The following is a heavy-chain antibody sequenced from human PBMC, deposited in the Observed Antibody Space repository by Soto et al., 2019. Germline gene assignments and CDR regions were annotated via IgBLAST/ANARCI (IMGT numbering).Heavy chain of an antibody. Sequence: GASVKVSCKASGGTFSTYTITWVRQAPGQGLEWMGRTIPIIGIINYAQKFQGRVTISADKFTGTAYMELTGLRSDDTAVYYCAGDPDSHYNDSHASSYPWGQGTLVTVSS. CDR2: TIPIIGII. D-gene: IGHD4-4*01. CDR3: AGDPDSHYNDSHASSYP. J-gene: IGHJ5*02. V-gene: IGHV1-69*04. CDR1: GGTFSTYT.